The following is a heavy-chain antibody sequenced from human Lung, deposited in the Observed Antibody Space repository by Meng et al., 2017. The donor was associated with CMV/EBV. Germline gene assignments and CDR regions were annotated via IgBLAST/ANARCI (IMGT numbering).Heavy chain of an antibody. D-gene: IGHD3-3*01. Sequence: SETLSLTCTVSGGSISSSSYYWGWIRQPPGKGLEWIGSIYYSGSTYYNPSLKSRVTISVDTSKNQFSLKLSSVTAADTAVYYCARLTIFGGVRYWGQGTLVTVSS. CDR1: GGSISSSSYY. J-gene: IGHJ4*02. CDR3: ARLTIFGGVRY. V-gene: IGHV4-39*01. CDR2: IYYSGST.